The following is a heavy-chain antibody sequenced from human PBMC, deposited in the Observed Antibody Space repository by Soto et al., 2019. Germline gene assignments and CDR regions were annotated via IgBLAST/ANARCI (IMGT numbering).Heavy chain of an antibody. CDR1: GGPISNNDDY. Sequence: QVQLQESGPGLVKPSQTLSLTCTVSGGPISNNDDYWTWIRQPPGKDLEWIGYISNSGSTSYNPSLKGRLTISVDLSKKQFALKLTSVTAADTAVYYCARGRSFTIFGAVRPLHYFDPWGQGILVTVAS. J-gene: IGHJ5*02. D-gene: IGHD3-3*01. V-gene: IGHV4-30-4*01. CDR3: ARGRSFTIFGAVRPLHYFDP. CDR2: ISNSGST.